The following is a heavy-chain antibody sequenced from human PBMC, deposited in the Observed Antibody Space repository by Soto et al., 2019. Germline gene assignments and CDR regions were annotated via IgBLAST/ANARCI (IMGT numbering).Heavy chain of an antibody. D-gene: IGHD3-3*01. Sequence: GSLRLSCAASGFTFSSYGMHWVRQAPGKGLEWVAVISYDGSNKYYADSVKGRFTISRDNSKNTLYLQMNSLRAEDTAVYYCAKDRFLEWDYYYYGMDVWGQGTTVTVSS. V-gene: IGHV3-30*18. CDR1: GFTFSSYG. CDR2: ISYDGSNK. J-gene: IGHJ6*02. CDR3: AKDRFLEWDYYYYGMDV.